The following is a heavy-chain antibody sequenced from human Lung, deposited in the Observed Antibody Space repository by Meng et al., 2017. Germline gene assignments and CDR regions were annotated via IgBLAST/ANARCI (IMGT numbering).Heavy chain of an antibody. CDR3: ARRVHDGRHYHYFDY. Sequence: QLQLQESGPGLVKPSETLSLTCTVSGGSISSSSNYWDWIRQPPGNRLEWIGSIYYSGATYYNPSLKSRVTMSVDTSKNQFSLRLSSVTAADTAVFYCARRVHDGRHYHYFDYWGQGALVTVSS. V-gene: IGHV4-39*01. CDR2: IYYSGAT. J-gene: IGHJ4*02. D-gene: IGHD3-16*01. CDR1: GGSISSSSNY.